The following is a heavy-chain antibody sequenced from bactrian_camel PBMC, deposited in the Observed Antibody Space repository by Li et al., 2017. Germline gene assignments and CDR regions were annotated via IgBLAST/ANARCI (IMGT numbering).Heavy chain of an antibody. Sequence: HVQLVESGGGSVQAGGSLRLSCAASGYTYNRNCMAWFRQAPGKEREGVAAHYTGTATTYVADSVKGRFTISEDKAKNTLYLEMNDLKPEDTATYVCAADTSTPYNCNGGFCNTGGGRCYRGQGTQVTVS. CDR1: GYTYNRNC. J-gene: IGHJ4*01. CDR3: AADTSTPYNCNGGFCNTGGGRCY. V-gene: IGHV3S1*01. D-gene: IGHD2*01. CDR2: HYTGTATT.